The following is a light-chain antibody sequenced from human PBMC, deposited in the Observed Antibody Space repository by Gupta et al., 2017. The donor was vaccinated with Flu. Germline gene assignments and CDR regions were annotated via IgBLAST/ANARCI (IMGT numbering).Light chain of an antibody. Sequence: QTVVTQEPSFSVSPGGTVTLTCGLSSGSVSSGYYPSWYQQTPGQAPLTLRDNTNTRSSGVPERCAASILGKNAVINITGAQADDDAYYYCAPDMGRASQGFGGGTKLTV. CDR3: APDMGRASQG. J-gene: IGLJ2*01. V-gene: IGLV8-61*01. CDR2: NTN. CDR1: SGSVSSGYY.